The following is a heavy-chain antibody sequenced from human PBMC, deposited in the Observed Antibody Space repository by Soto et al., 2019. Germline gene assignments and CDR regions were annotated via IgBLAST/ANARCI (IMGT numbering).Heavy chain of an antibody. J-gene: IGHJ3*02. V-gene: IGHV2-5*02. D-gene: IGHD3-9*01. CDR1: GFSLSTSGVG. CDR3: ARHIPSGYNDAFDI. Sequence: QITLKESGPTLVKPTQTLTLTCTFSGFSLSTSGVGVGWIRQPPGKALEWVTLIYWDDDKRYSPSLKSRITITKDTSKSQVVLTMSNMDPVDTGTYHCARHIPSGYNDAFDIWGQGTMVTVSS. CDR2: IYWDDDK.